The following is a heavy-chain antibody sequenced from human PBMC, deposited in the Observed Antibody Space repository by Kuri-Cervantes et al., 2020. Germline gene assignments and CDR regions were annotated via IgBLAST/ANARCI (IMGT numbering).Heavy chain of an antibody. D-gene: IGHD3-10*01. CDR3: ARAGGLLWFGELGAFDI. CDR2: ISSNGGSA. CDR1: GFTFSSYA. Sequence: GESLKISCAASGFTFSSYAMHWVRQAPGKGLEYVSAISSNGGSAYHANSVKGRFTISRDNSKNTLYLQMGSLRAEDMAVYYCARAGGLLWFGELGAFDIWGQGTMVTVSS. V-gene: IGHV3-64*01. J-gene: IGHJ3*02.